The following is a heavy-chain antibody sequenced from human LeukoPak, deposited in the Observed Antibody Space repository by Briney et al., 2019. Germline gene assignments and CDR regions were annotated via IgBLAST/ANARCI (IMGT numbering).Heavy chain of an antibody. V-gene: IGHV5-51*01. CDR1: GSIFTTYW. CDR3: VRHGLGSSWFGFDY. D-gene: IGHD6-13*01. Sequence: GESLKISCKGSGSIFTTYWIGWVRQMPGKGLEWMGIIYPGDSDPRYSPSFQGQVTISADKSISTAYLQWSSLKASDSAMYYCVRHGLGSSWFGFDYWGQGTLVTVSS. CDR2: IYPGDSDP. J-gene: IGHJ4*02.